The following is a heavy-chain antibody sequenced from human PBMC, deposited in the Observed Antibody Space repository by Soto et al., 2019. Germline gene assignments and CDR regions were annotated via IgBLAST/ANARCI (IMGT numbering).Heavy chain of an antibody. V-gene: IGHV3-23*01. Sequence: GSLRLSCAASGFTFSMYSMSWVRQSPGKGLEWVSAISGSAGSTYYADSVKGRFTISRDNSQNTLYLQMNSLRAEDTAIYYCAQEAPGGYGGYDYVSWGQGTQVTVSS. CDR1: GFTFSMYS. CDR2: ISGSAGST. J-gene: IGHJ5*02. CDR3: AQEAPGGYGGYDYVS. D-gene: IGHD5-12*01.